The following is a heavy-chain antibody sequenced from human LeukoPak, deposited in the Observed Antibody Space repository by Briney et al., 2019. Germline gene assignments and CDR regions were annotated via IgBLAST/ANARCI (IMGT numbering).Heavy chain of an antibody. V-gene: IGHV3-9*01. J-gene: IGHJ4*02. CDR2: ISWNSGSI. CDR1: GFTFDDYA. D-gene: IGHD4-17*01. CDR3: AKGETTVTTLLDY. Sequence: PGRSLRLSCAASGFTFDDYAMHWVRQAPGKGLEWVSGISWNSGSIGYADSVKGRFTISRDNVKNSLYLQMNSLRTEDTALYYCAKGETTVTTLLDYWGQGTLVTVSS.